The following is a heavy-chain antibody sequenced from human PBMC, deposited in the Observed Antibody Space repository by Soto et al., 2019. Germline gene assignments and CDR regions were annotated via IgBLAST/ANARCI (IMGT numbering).Heavy chain of an antibody. J-gene: IGHJ4*02. Sequence: GGSLRLSCAASGFTFSSYAMSWVRQAPGKGLEWVSAISGSGGSTYYADSVKGRFTISRDNSKNTLYLQMNSLRAEDTAVYYCAKYSVQYDSSGQLDYWGQGTLVTVSS. CDR3: AKYSVQYDSSGQLDY. CDR2: ISGSGGST. V-gene: IGHV3-23*01. CDR1: GFTFSSYA. D-gene: IGHD3-22*01.